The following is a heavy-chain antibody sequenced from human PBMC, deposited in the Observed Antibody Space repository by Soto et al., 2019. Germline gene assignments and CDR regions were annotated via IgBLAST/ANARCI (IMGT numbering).Heavy chain of an antibody. CDR2: ISYGGSNK. J-gene: IGHJ5*02. D-gene: IGHD2-2*01. V-gene: IGHV3-30*18. Sequence: QVQLVESGGGVVQPGRSLRLSCAASGFTFSSYGMHWVRQAPGKGLEWVAVISYGGSNKYYADSVKGRFTISRDNSKNTLYLQMNNLRAEDTALYYCAKDNCISTSRYRLYNWFDPWGQGTLITVSS. CDR3: AKDNCISTSRYRLYNWFDP. CDR1: GFTFSSYG.